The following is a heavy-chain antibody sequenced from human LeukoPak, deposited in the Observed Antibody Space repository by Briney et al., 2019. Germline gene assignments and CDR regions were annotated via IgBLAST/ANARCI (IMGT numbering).Heavy chain of an antibody. CDR2: ISFDGSNK. CDR1: GFTFSNYV. CDR3: AKSWRGYCSNGVCSLFDY. V-gene: IGHV3-30*18. J-gene: IGHJ4*02. D-gene: IGHD2-8*01. Sequence: PGGSLRLSCAASGFTFSNYVMRWVRQAPGKGLEWVAVISFDGSNKYYADSVKGRFTISRDNSKNTLYLQMNSLRAEDTAVYYCAKSWRGYCSNGVCSLFDYWGQGTLVTVSS.